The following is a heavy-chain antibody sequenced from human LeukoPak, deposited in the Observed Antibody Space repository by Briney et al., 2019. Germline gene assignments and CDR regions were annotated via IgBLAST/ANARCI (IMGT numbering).Heavy chain of an antibody. CDR3: AKDRALGFFDY. J-gene: IGHJ4*02. CDR1: GLTFSEYA. CDR2: IRGRGVGT. V-gene: IGHV3-23*01. Sequence: GGSLRLSCAVSGLTFSEYALTWVRQAPGKGLEWVSSIRGRGVGTFYADSVMGRFIVSRHNSKNTLYLQMNSLRAEDTAVYYCAKDRALGFFDYWGQGTLVTVSS.